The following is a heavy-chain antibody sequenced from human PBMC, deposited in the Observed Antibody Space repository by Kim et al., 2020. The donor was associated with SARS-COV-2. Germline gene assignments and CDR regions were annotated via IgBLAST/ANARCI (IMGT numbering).Heavy chain of an antibody. J-gene: IGHJ4*02. CDR2: SDI. Sequence: SDIYYANSVKSRFTISRDNAKNSLYLQMNSLRDEDTALYYCARGGDLWGQGTLVTVSS. CDR3: ARGGDL. V-gene: IGHV3-48*02. D-gene: IGHD3-3*01.